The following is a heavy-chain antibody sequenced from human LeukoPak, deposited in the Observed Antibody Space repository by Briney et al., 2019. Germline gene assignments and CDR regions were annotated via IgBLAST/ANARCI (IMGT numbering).Heavy chain of an antibody. CDR1: GFTFSTYW. Sequence: HPSGSLRLSCAASGFTFSTYWMHWVRQAPGKGLVWVSRIKSDGSTNYADSVKGRFTISRDNAKNTVSLQMNSLTPEDTGVYYCARAPSEIGGYYPEYFRHWGQGTLVTVSS. CDR3: ARAPSEIGGYYPEYFRH. J-gene: IGHJ1*01. V-gene: IGHV3-74*01. D-gene: IGHD3-22*01. CDR2: IKSDGST.